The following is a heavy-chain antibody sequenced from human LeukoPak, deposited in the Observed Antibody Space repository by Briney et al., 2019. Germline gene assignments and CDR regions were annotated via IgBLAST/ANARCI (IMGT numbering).Heavy chain of an antibody. V-gene: IGHV4-34*01. J-gene: IGHJ4*02. D-gene: IGHD3-9*01. CDR2: INHSGST. Sequence: PSETLSLTCAVYGGPFSGYYWSWIRQPPGKGLEWIGEINHSGSTNYNPSLKSRVTISVDTSKNQFSLKLSSVTAADTAVYDCARGYFAHDYWGQGTLVTVSS. CDR1: GGPFSGYY. CDR3: ARGYFAHDY.